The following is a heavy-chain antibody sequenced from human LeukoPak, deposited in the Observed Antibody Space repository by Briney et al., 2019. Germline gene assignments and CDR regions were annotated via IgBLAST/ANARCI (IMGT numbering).Heavy chain of an antibody. Sequence: GGSLRLSCAASGFTFSSYSMDWVRQAPGKGLEWVSSISSSSSYIYYADSVKGRFTISRDNAKNSLYLQMNSLRAEDTAVYYCASSLYYYDSSGYYYGFDYWGQGTLVTVSP. CDR2: ISSSSSYI. J-gene: IGHJ4*02. V-gene: IGHV3-21*01. CDR3: ASSLYYYDSSGYYYGFDY. D-gene: IGHD3-22*01. CDR1: GFTFSSYS.